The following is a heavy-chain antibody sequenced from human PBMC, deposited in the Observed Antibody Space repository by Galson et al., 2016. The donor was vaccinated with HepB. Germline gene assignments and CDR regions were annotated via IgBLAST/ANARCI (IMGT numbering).Heavy chain of an antibody. CDR3: ATPRGYSYGYWDDTTTDY. Sequence: SLRLSCAASGFTFSSYAMSWVRQAPGKGLEWVSAISGSGGNTYYADSVKGRFTISRDNSKDTLYLQMNSLSAEDTAVDYCATPRGYSYGYWDDTTTDYWGQGTLVTVSS. D-gene: IGHD5-18*01. CDR1: GFTFSSYA. V-gene: IGHV3-23*01. J-gene: IGHJ4*02. CDR2: ISGSGGNT.